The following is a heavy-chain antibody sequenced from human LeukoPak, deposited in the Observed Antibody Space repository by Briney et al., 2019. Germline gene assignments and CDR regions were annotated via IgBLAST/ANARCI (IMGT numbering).Heavy chain of an antibody. D-gene: IGHD3-10*01. Sequence: SETLSLTCAVYGGSFSGYYWSWIRQPPGKGLEWIGEINHSGSTNYNPSLKSRVTISVDTSKNQFSLKLSSVTAADTAVYYCARGAHGSGSFRRYYFGYWGQGTLVTVSS. J-gene: IGHJ4*02. CDR2: INHSGST. CDR3: ARGAHGSGSFRRYYFGY. V-gene: IGHV4-34*01. CDR1: GGSFSGYY.